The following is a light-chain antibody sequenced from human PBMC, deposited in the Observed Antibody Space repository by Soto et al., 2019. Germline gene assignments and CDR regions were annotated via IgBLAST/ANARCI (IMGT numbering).Light chain of an antibody. Sequence: EIVLTQSPGTLSVYTGERATLSCRASQSVSNNYLAWYQQKPGQAPRLLIYGASSRATGIPDRFSGSGSGTDFTLTISRLEPEDFAVYYCHQYGSSSWTFGQGTMVDVK. CDR3: HQYGSSSWT. CDR1: QSVSNNY. J-gene: IGKJ1*01. CDR2: GAS. V-gene: IGKV3-20*01.